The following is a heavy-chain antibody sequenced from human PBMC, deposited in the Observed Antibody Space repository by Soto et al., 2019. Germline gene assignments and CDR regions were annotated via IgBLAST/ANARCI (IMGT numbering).Heavy chain of an antibody. J-gene: IGHJ3*02. D-gene: IGHD2-15*01. CDR3: ARDRGCSGGSCYFLDAFDI. CDR2: INSDGSST. Sequence: GGSLRLSCAASGFTFSSYWMHWVRQAPGKELVWVSRINSDGSSTSYADSVKGRFTISRDNAKNTLYLQMNSLRAEDTAVYYCARDRGCSGGSCYFLDAFDIWGQGTMVTVSS. CDR1: GFTFSSYW. V-gene: IGHV3-74*01.